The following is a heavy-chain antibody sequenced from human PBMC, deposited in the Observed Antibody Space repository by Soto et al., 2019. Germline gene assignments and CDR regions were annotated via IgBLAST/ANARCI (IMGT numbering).Heavy chain of an antibody. J-gene: IGHJ4*02. CDR2: IYYSGST. CDR3: ATEGIAVAGTVH. Sequence: PSETLSLTCTVSGGSISSSSYYWGWIRQPPGKGLEWIGSIYYSGSTYYNPSLKSRVTISVDTSKNQFSLKLSSVTAADTAVYYCATEGIAVAGTVHWGQGTLVTVSS. V-gene: IGHV4-39*02. CDR1: GGSISSSSYY. D-gene: IGHD6-19*01.